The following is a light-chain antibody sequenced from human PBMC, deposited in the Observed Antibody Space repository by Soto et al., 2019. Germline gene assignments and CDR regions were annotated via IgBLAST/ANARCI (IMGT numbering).Light chain of an antibody. CDR1: QAIGNS. V-gene: IGKV1-27*01. CDR2: SAS. Sequence: DIPMTQSPPSLSASVGDRVTITSRASQAIGNSLAWYQQKPGTVPKLLIYSASTLQSGVPSRFSGSGSGTDFTLTISSLQPEDVAAYYCQKCNTVPATFGQGTRLEIK. CDR3: QKCNTVPAT. J-gene: IGKJ5*01.